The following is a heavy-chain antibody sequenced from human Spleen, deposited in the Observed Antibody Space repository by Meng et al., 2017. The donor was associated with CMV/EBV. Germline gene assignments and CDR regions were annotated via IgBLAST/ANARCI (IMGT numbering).Heavy chain of an antibody. Sequence: CAASGFTFSNYAMNWVRKAPGKGLEWVSAISGSGDSTYYTDSVKGRFTISRDNSKSTLFLHMNSLRAEDTALYYCTKGGHGNYVSAYWGQGTLVTVSS. V-gene: IGHV3-23*01. CDR1: GFTFSNYA. J-gene: IGHJ4*02. D-gene: IGHD4-17*01. CDR2: ISGSGDST. CDR3: TKGGHGNYVSAY.